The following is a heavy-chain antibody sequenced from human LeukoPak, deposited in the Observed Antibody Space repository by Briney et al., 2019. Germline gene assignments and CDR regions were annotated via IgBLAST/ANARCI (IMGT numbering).Heavy chain of an antibody. V-gene: IGHV4-30-4*08. CDR2: IYYSGST. Sequence: PSETLSLTCTVSGGSISSGDYYWSWIRQPPGKGLEWIVYIYYSGSTYYNPSLKSRVTISVDTSKNQFSLKLSSVTAADTAVYYCARGIDSSYYGYWGQGTLVTVSS. D-gene: IGHD3-22*01. CDR1: GGSISSGDYY. J-gene: IGHJ4*02. CDR3: ARGIDSSYYGY.